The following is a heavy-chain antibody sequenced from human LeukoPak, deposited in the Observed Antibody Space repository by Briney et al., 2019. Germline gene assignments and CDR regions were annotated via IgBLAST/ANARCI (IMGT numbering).Heavy chain of an antibody. J-gene: IGHJ4*02. CDR1: GFTFSTYA. D-gene: IGHD6-13*01. CDR2: IKNDGTVK. CDR3: AKDSYSKGDY. Sequence: GGSLRLSCAASGFTFSTYAMSWVRQAPGKGLEWVANIKNDGTVKNYVDSVKGRFTISRDNAKNSLYLQMNSLRAEDTAVYYCAKDSYSKGDYWGQGVLVTVSS. V-gene: IGHV3-7*01.